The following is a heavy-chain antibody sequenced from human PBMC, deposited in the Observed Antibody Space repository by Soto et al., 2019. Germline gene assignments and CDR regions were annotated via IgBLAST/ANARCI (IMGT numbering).Heavy chain of an antibody. J-gene: IGHJ6*02. D-gene: IGHD2-2*01. Sequence: PGGSLRLSCEASGFRFNSYSMNWVRQAPQKGLEWVSLIDARSNYTYYADSVKGRFTISRDNSKNTLYLQMNSLRAEDTAVYYCAKRLVVPAAIASYGMDVWGQGTTVTVSS. CDR3: AKRLVVPAAIASYGMDV. CDR1: GFRFNSYS. CDR2: IDARSNYT. V-gene: IGHV3-23*05.